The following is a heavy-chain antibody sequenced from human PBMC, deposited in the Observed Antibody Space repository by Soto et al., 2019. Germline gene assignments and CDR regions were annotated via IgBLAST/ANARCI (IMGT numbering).Heavy chain of an antibody. V-gene: IGHV4-59*01. CDR3: ARDSGEGYYYYYYMDV. J-gene: IGHJ6*03. Sequence: LSLTCTVSGGSISSYYWSWIRQPPGKGLEWIGYIYYSGSTNYNPSLKSRVTISVDTSKNQFSLKLSSVTAADTAVYYCARDSGEGYYYYYYMDVWGKGTTVTVSS. CDR2: IYYSGST. CDR1: GGSISSYY. D-gene: IGHD3-10*01.